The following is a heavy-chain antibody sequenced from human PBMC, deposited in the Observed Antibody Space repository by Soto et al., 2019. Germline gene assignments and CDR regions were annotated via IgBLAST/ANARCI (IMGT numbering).Heavy chain of an antibody. CDR1: GGSISSGGYY. Sequence: PSETLSLTCTVSGGSISSGGYYWSWIRQHPGKGLEWIGYIYYSGSTYYNPSLKSRVTISVDTSKNQFSLKLSSVTAADTAVYYCAREVITIFGGVTRSSNWFDPWGQGTLVPVSS. CDR2: IYYSGST. V-gene: IGHV4-31*03. J-gene: IGHJ5*02. D-gene: IGHD3-3*01. CDR3: AREVITIFGGVTRSSNWFDP.